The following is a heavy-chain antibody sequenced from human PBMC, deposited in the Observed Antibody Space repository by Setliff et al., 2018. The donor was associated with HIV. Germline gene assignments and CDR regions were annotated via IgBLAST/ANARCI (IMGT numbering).Heavy chain of an antibody. CDR1: GGSSRGFY. CDR3: ARGPPGSSIGWYVGY. D-gene: IGHD6-19*01. Sequence: AETLSLTSAVYGGSSRGFYWNWIRQPPGKGLEWIGEINHSGSTNYNPSLKSRFTISVDTSKNQLSLRLSSAIAADTAVYYCARGPPGSSIGWYVGYWGQGTLVTVSS. CDR2: INHSGST. V-gene: IGHV4-34*01. J-gene: IGHJ4*02.